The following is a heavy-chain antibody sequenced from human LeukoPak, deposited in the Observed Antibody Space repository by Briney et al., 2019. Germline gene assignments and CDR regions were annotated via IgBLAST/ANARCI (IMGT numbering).Heavy chain of an antibody. Sequence: SETLSLTCTVSGGSISSTTYYWSWIRQPPGKGLEWIATIYYSGSTYYNPSLKSRLTISIDTSKTHFSLTLSSVTAADTAVYYCARRGSGGWYEDWFDPWGQGTLVTVSS. CDR3: ARRGSGGWYEDWFDP. D-gene: IGHD6-19*01. CDR1: GGSISSTTYY. CDR2: IYYSGST. V-gene: IGHV4-39*02. J-gene: IGHJ5*02.